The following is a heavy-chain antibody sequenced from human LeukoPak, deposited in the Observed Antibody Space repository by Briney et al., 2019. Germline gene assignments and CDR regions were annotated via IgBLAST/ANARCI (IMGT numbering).Heavy chain of an antibody. Sequence: PGRSLRLSCGASGFTFSSYAMSWVRQAPRKGLEWVSAISGSGGSTYYADSVKGRFTISRDNSKNTLYLQMNSLRAEDTAVYYCAKDLMAGEPDDAFHIWGQGTMVTVSS. CDR3: AKDLMAGEPDDAFHI. J-gene: IGHJ3*02. V-gene: IGHV3-23*01. D-gene: IGHD6-19*01. CDR1: GFTFSSYA. CDR2: ISGSGGST.